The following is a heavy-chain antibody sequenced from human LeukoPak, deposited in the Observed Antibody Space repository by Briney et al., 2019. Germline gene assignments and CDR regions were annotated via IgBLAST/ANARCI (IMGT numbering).Heavy chain of an antibody. Sequence: PSQTLSLTCAVSSYSISSGYSWGWIRQPPGKRLERIGNIYVSGSTYYNLSLKSRVTISIDMSKNLFSLKLISVTAADTAVYRCAKTDYGDYGGFNSWGQGTMVTVSS. J-gene: IGHJ3*01. CDR1: SYSISSGYS. D-gene: IGHD4-17*01. V-gene: IGHV4-38-2*01. CDR2: IYVSGST. CDR3: AKTDYGDYGGFNS.